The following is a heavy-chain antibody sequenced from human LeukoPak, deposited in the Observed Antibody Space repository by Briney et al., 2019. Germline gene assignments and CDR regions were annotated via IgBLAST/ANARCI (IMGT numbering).Heavy chain of an antibody. D-gene: IGHD2-21*02. CDR2: IRRRSSCI. J-gene: IGHJ3*02. Sequence: GGYPRLYCAASGFTFSSYSMNWVREAPGKGLEWVSFIRRRSSCIYYPDSVKGRFTISRDNAKNSLYLRMNSLRDEDTAVYYCARGLIYCGGDCYRAFDIWGQGTMVTVSS. V-gene: IGHV3-21*01. CDR1: GFTFSSYS. CDR3: ARGLIYCGGDCYRAFDI.